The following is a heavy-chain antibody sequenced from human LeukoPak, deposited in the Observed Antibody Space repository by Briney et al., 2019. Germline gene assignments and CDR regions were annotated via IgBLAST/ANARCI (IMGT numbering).Heavy chain of an antibody. CDR2: IYNSGST. CDR3: ARGPTYSSGAYFDY. D-gene: IGHD6-19*01. Sequence: SETLSLTCTVSGGSISNHYWSWIRQPAGEGLEWIGRIYNSGSTNYNPSLKSRVTMSVDTSKNQFSLNLNSVIAADTALYYCARGPTYSSGAYFDYWGQGTLVTVSS. CDR1: GGSISNHY. V-gene: IGHV4-4*07. J-gene: IGHJ4*02.